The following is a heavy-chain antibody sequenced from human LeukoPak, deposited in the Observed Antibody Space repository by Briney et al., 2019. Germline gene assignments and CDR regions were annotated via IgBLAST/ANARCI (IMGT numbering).Heavy chain of an antibody. D-gene: IGHD5-24*01. V-gene: IGHV4-39*02. CDR3: ARDRDGYNYFDY. CDR1: GGSISSSNYY. CDR2: IYYSGST. J-gene: IGHJ4*02. Sequence: PSETLSLTCTVSGGSISSSNYYWGWIRQPPGKGLEWIGSIYYSGSTYYNPSLKSRVTISVDTSKNQFSLKLSSVTAADTAVYYCARDRDGYNYFDYWGQGTLVTVSS.